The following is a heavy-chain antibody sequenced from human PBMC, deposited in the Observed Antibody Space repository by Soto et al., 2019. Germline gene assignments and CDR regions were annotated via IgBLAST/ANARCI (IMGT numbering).Heavy chain of an antibody. J-gene: IGHJ6*02. CDR1: GGTFSTSA. Sequence: QVQLVQSGAEVKKPGSSVKVSCKASGGTFSTSAISWVRQAPGQGLEWVGGIMPVFPTPDYAQNFQGRVTITTDESTTTAYLELTSLRADDTAVYYCARDKDRLQLGGNYYYILDVWGQGTAITVSS. CDR2: IMPVFPTP. D-gene: IGHD1-1*01. V-gene: IGHV1-69*05. CDR3: ARDKDRLQLGGNYYYILDV.